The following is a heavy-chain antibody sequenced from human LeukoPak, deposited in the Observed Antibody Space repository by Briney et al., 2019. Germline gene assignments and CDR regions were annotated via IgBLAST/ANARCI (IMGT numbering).Heavy chain of an antibody. CDR3: ARAGITYDAFDI. CDR1: GFTFNNYN. D-gene: IGHD3-10*01. Sequence: GGSLRLSCAASGFTFNNYNMNWVRQAPGKGLEWVSYITLSSTTIYYADSVKGRFTISRDNAKNSLYLQMNSLRAEDTAVYYCARAGITYDAFDIWGQGTMVTVSS. J-gene: IGHJ3*02. CDR2: ITLSSTTI. V-gene: IGHV3-48*01.